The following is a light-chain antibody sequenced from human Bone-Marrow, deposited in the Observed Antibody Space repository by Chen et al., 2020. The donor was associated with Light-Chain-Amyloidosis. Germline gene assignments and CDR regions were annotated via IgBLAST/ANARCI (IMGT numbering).Light chain of an antibody. Sequence: SYELPQPPSLAGAPGQTARIPPPGDDLPTKYAYWYQQKPGQAPVLVIHRDTERPSGISERFSGSSSGTTATLTISGVQAEDEADYHCQSADSSGTYEVIFGGGTKLTVL. CDR2: RDT. V-gene: IGLV3-25*03. J-gene: IGLJ2*01. CDR3: QSADSSGTYEVI. CDR1: DLPTKY.